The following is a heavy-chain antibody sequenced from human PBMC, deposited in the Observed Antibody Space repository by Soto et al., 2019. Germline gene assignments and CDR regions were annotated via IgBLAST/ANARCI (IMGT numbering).Heavy chain of an antibody. CDR3: ARVIVVVPAAILGGMDV. J-gene: IGHJ6*02. Sequence: SETLSLTCAVYGGSFSGYYWSWIRQPPGRGLEWIGEINHSGSTNYNPSLKSRVTISVDTSRNQFSLKLSSVTAADTAVYYCARVIVVVPAAILGGMDVWGQGTTVTVSS. CDR2: INHSGST. D-gene: IGHD2-2*01. V-gene: IGHV4-34*01. CDR1: GGSFSGYY.